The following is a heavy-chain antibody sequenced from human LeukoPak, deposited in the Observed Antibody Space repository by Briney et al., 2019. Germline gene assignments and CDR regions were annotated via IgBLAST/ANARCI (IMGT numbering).Heavy chain of an antibody. D-gene: IGHD3-10*01. CDR2: ISSSGSTI. J-gene: IGHJ6*02. CDR3: ARFWAEVDGSGSYLYYYGIDV. V-gene: IGHV3-11*01. Sequence: GGSLRLSCAASGFTFSDYYMSWIRQAPGKGLEWVSYISSSGSTIYYADSVKGRFTISRDNAKNSLYLQMNSLRAEDTAVYYCARFWAEVDGSGSYLYYYGIDVWGQGTTVTVSS. CDR1: GFTFSDYY.